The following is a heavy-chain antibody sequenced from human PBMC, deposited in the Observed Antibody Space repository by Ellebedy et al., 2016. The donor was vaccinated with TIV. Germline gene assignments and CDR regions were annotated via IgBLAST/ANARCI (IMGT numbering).Heavy chain of an antibody. CDR3: ARDSGDYAPDY. J-gene: IGHJ4*02. Sequence: ASVKVSCKAFGYVFRDYYVHWVRQAPGQGLEWMGWINPNSGGTDYARKFQGRVTMTRDTSISTAYMELSSLRSEDTATYFCARDSGDYAPDYWGQGTLVTVSA. V-gene: IGHV1/OR15-1*04. CDR1: GYVFRDYY. CDR2: INPNSGGT. D-gene: IGHD4-17*01.